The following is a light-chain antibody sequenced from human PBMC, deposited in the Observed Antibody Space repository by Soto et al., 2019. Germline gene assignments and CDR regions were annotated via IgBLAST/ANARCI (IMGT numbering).Light chain of an antibody. CDR1: QDISNY. V-gene: IGKV1-33*01. CDR3: QQYDNLPFT. J-gene: IGKJ3*01. CDR2: DAS. Sequence: DIQMTQSPSSLSASVGDRVIITCQASQDISNYLNWYQQKPGKAPKLLIYDASNLEKGVPSRFSGSGSGTDFTFTISRLQPEDIATYYCQQYDNLPFTFGPGTKVDIK.